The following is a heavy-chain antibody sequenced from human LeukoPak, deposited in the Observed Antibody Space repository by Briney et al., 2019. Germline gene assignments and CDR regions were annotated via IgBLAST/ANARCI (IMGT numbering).Heavy chain of an antibody. CDR3: ARDYALDY. Sequence: ASGGASCKASGGTFSSYAISWVPPAPGLGLEWMGRIIPILGIANYAQQFQGRVTITADKSTSTAYMDLSSLRSEDTAVYYCARDYALDYWGQGTLVTVSS. CDR2: IIPILGIA. D-gene: IGHD4-17*01. V-gene: IGHV1-69*04. J-gene: IGHJ4*02. CDR1: GGTFSSYA.